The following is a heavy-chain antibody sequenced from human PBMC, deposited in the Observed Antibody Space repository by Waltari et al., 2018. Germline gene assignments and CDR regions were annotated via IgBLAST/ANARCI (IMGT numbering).Heavy chain of an antibody. J-gene: IGHJ4*02. Sequence: QVQLQQWGAGLLKPSEPLSLTCDVYGGSCSGYYWSWIRQPPGKGLEWIGEINHSGSTNYNPSLKSRVTISVDTSKNQFSLKLSSVTAADTAVYYCARNARGYSYGTLDYWGQGTLVTVSS. CDR3: ARNARGYSYGTLDY. V-gene: IGHV4-34*01. D-gene: IGHD5-18*01. CDR1: GGSCSGYY. CDR2: INHSGST.